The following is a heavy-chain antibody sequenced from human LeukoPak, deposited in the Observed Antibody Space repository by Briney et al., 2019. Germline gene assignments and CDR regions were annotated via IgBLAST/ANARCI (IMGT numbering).Heavy chain of an antibody. CDR1: GYTFTSYY. J-gene: IGHJ4*02. Sequence: ASVKVSCKASGYTFTSYYMHWVRQAPGQGLEWMGIINPSGGSTSYAQKFQGRVTMTRDTSTSTVYMELSSLRSEDTAVYYCARVKEARRVAVAIDYFDYWGQGILVTVSS. V-gene: IGHV1-46*01. D-gene: IGHD6-19*01. CDR2: INPSGGST. CDR3: ARVKEARRVAVAIDYFDY.